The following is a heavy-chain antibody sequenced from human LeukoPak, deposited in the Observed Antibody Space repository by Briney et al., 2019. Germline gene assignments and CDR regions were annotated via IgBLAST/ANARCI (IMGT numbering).Heavy chain of an antibody. Sequence: PGGSLRLSCAASGFTFSSYNMNWVRQAPGKGLEWVSSITSSSSYIYYPDSVKGRFTISRDNAKNSLYLQMDSLRVEDTAEYYCARDPRQGGLYYYGSGSLLPYYYMDVWGKGTTVTISS. V-gene: IGHV3-21*06. CDR3: ARDPRQGGLYYYGSGSLLPYYYMDV. J-gene: IGHJ6*03. CDR2: ITSSSSYI. CDR1: GFTFSSYN. D-gene: IGHD3-10*01.